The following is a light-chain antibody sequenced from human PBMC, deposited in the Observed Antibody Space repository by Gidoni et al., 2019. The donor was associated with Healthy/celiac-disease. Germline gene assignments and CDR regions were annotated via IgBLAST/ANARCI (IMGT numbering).Light chain of an antibody. Sequence: QSALTQPASVSGSPGQSITISCTGTSSDVGGYNYVSWYQQHPGKAPKLMIYVVSNRPSGVSNRFSGSKSGNTASLTISGLQAEDEADYYCSSYISSSSLYVFGTGTKVTVL. CDR1: SSDVGGYNY. CDR2: VVS. CDR3: SSYISSSSLYV. J-gene: IGLJ1*01. V-gene: IGLV2-14*01.